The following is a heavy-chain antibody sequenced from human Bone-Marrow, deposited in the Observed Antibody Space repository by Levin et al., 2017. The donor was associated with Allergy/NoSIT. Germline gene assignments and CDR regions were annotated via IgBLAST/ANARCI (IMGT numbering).Heavy chain of an antibody. CDR2: INHSGST. V-gene: IGHV4-34*01. CDR3: ARGYITMIVVAQYYFDY. J-gene: IGHJ4*02. Sequence: PSETLSLTCAVYGGSFSGYYWSWIRQPPGKGLEWIGEINHSGSTNYNPSLKSRVTISVDTSKNQFSLKLSSVTAADTAVYYCARGYITMIVVAQYYFDYWGQGTLVTVSS. D-gene: IGHD3-22*01. CDR1: GGSFSGYY.